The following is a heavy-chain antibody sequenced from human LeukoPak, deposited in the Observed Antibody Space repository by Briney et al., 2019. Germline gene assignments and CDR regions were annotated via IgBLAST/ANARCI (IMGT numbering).Heavy chain of an antibody. CDR2: INPNSGGT. CDR3: ARDGVVVTAGWFDP. J-gene: IGHJ5*02. Sequence: ASVTVSCKASGYTFTGYYMHWVRQAPGQGLEWMGWINPNSGGTNYAQKFQGRVTMTRDTSISTAYMELSSLRSDDSAVYYCARDGVVVTAGWFDPWGQGTLVTVSS. V-gene: IGHV1-2*02. D-gene: IGHD2-21*02. CDR1: GYTFTGYY.